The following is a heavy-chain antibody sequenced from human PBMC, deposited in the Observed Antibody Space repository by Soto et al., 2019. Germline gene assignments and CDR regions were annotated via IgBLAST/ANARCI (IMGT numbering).Heavy chain of an antibody. CDR3: ARVGAAYNWFDP. D-gene: IGHD3-3*01. V-gene: IGHV4-59*01. J-gene: IGHJ5*02. Sequence: SETLSLTCTVSGGSISSYYWSWIRQPPGKGLEWIGYIYYSGSTNYNPSLKSRVTISVDTSKNQFSLKLSSVTAADTAVYYCARVGAAYNWFDPWGQGTLVTVSP. CDR2: IYYSGST. CDR1: GGSISSYY.